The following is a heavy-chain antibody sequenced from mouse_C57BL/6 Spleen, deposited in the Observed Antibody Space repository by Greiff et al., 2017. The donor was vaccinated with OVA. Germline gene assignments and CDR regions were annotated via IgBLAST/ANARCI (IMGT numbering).Heavy chain of an antibody. V-gene: IGHV1-81*01. J-gene: IGHJ4*01. Sequence: VMLVESGAELARPGASVKLSCKASGYTFTSYGISWVKQRTGQGLEWIGEIYPRSGNTYYNEKFKGKATLTADKSSSTAYMELRSLTSEDSAVYFCARNYGSSSLMDYWGQGTSVTVSS. D-gene: IGHD1-1*01. CDR1: GYTFTSYG. CDR2: IYPRSGNT. CDR3: ARNYGSSSLMDY.